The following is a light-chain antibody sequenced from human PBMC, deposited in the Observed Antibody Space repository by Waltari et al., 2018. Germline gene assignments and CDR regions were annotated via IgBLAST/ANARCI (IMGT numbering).Light chain of an antibody. Sequence: SYELTQPPSVSVSPGQTARIPGSGHELPRKYTHWFQQKSGQAPRLVIFEDTKRPSGIPERFSGSSSGTVATLTITGAQVDDEADYYCYSSDSTGLRVFGGGTTVVVL. CDR3: YSSDSTGLRV. J-gene: IGLJ1*01. CDR2: EDT. V-gene: IGLV3-10*01. CDR1: ELPRKY.